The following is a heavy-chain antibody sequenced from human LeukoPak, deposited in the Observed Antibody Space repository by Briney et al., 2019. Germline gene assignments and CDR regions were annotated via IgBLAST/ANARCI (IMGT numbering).Heavy chain of an antibody. V-gene: IGHV3-21*06. Sequence: PGGSLRLSCAASGFTFSSYNMNWVRQAPGKGLEWVSSISSASIHIYYADSVKGRFTISRDNAKNSLYLQMNSLRAEDTAVYYCAREEDFDYWGQGTLVTVSS. J-gene: IGHJ4*02. CDR1: GFTFSSYN. CDR3: AREEDFDY. CDR2: ISSASIHI.